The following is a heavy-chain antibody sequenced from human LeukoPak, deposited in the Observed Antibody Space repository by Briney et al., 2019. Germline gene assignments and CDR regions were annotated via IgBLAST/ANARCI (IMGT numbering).Heavy chain of an antibody. CDR3: ANYIEDGEYYYYYMDV. V-gene: IGHV3-30*02. CDR2: IRYDGSNK. Sequence: GGSLRLSCAASGFTFSSYGMHWVRQAPGKGLEWVAFIRYDGSNKYYADSVKGRFTISRDNSKNTLYLQMNSLRAEDTAVYYCANYIEDGEYYYYYMDVWGKGTTVTVSS. J-gene: IGHJ6*03. D-gene: IGHD3-10*01. CDR1: GFTFSSYG.